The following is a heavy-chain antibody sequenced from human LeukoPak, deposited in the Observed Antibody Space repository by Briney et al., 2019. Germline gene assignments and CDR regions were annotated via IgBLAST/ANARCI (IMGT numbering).Heavy chain of an antibody. J-gene: IGHJ3*01. Sequence: GGSLRLSCSASGFTFSNFAMSWVRQAPGKGLEWVSGISGSGIRTFSADSVKGRFTISRDNAKKSMYLQMNSLRAEDTALYFCARKGEVTTPTKNAFDLWGQGTMVTVSS. CDR1: GFTFSNFA. CDR3: ARKGEVTTPTKNAFDL. V-gene: IGHV3-23*01. D-gene: IGHD4-17*01. CDR2: ISGSGIRT.